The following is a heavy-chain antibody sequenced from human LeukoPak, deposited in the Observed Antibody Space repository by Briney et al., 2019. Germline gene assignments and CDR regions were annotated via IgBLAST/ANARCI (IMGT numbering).Heavy chain of an antibody. J-gene: IGHJ4*02. D-gene: IGHD3-9*01. CDR2: INPSGGST. CDR1: GYTFTSYG. V-gene: IGHV1-46*01. Sequence: GASVKVSCKASGYTFTSYGISWVRQAPGQGLEWMGIINPSGGSTSYAQKFQGRVTMTRDTSTSTVYMELSSLRSEDTAVYYCAVGIVRYFGPIDYWGQGTLVTVSS. CDR3: AVGIVRYFGPIDY.